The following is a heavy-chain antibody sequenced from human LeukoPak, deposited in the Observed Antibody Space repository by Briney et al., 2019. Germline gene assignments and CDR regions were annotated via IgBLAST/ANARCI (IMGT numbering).Heavy chain of an antibody. D-gene: IGHD3-10*01. CDR1: GFTFSTYA. J-gene: IGHJ4*02. CDR3: ARDDGMVRGVTYYFDY. V-gene: IGHV3-23*01. Sequence: GGSLRLSCAVSGFTFSTYAMSWVRQAPGKGLEWVSVISGSGDNTYYADSVKGRFTISRDNFKNTLYLQMNSLRAEDTAVYYCARDDGMVRGVTYYFDYWGQGTLVTVSS. CDR2: ISGSGDNT.